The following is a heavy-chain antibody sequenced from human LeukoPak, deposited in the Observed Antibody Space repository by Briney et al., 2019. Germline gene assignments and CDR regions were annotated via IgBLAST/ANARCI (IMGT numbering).Heavy chain of an antibody. CDR2: IYSGGNT. D-gene: IGHD7-27*01. CDR1: GFTVSSSY. V-gene: IGHV3-66*01. Sequence: GGSLRLSCAASGFTVSSSYISWVRQPPGKGLEWVLVIYSGGNTYYPDSVKGRFTISRDISKNTLYLQMNSLRAEDTAVYYCARDLTGDSGGYFDSWGQGTLVTVSS. CDR3: ARDLTGDSGGYFDS. J-gene: IGHJ4*02.